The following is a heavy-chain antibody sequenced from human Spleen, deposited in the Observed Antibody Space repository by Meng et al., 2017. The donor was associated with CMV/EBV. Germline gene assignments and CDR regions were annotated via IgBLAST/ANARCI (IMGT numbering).Heavy chain of an antibody. CDR2: INHSGST. CDR3: ARAEYYNWFDP. CDR1: GGSFSGYY. J-gene: IGHJ5*02. Sequence: LHRWGAGLLKPSETLSLTCAVYGGSFSGYYWSWIRQPPGKGLEWIGEINHSGSTNYNPSLKSRVTISVDTSKNQFSLKLSSVTAADTAVYYCARAEYYNWFDPWGQGTLVT. V-gene: IGHV4-34*01. D-gene: IGHD1-14*01.